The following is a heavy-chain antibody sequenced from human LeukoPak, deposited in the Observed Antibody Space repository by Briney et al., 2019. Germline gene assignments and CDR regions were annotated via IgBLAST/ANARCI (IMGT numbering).Heavy chain of an antibody. J-gene: IGHJ4*02. CDR3: AREEALYFGTYRY. Sequence: ASVKVSCKASGYTLTTYYMHWVRQAPGQGLEWMGVINPSAGTTTYAQKFHGRVTMTRDMPTNTVYMELSSLRSEDTAVYYCAREEALYFGTYRYWGQGTLVTVSS. CDR1: GYTLTTYY. V-gene: IGHV1-46*01. D-gene: IGHD3/OR15-3a*01. CDR2: INPSAGTT.